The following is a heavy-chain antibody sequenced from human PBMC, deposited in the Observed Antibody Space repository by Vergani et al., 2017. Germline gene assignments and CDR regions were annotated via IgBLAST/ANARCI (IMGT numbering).Heavy chain of an antibody. CDR1: GGSFTSYH. V-gene: IGHV4-34*01. CDR3: ARVNTETNGHLYYYYYMDV. CDR2: IDHTGRP. J-gene: IGHJ6*03. D-gene: IGHD4-11*01. Sequence: QVQLQQWGGGLFKPSETLSLTCVVNGGSFTSYHWTWIRQSPGEGLEWVGDIDHTGRPDYNPSLKSRLTMSVDKFRNQFSLTLNSVTATDTAIYFCARVNTETNGHLYYYYYMDVWGQGTAVTVS.